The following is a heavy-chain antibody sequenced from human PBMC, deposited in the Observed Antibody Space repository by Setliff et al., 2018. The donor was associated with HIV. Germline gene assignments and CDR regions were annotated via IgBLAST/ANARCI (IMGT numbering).Heavy chain of an antibody. Sequence: NPSETLSLTCAVYGGSFSGHYWSWIRQPPGRGLQWIGEIYHSGATTYSPSLKSRATISVDRSKNQFSLKLTSLTTSDVGLYYCARTRALNASNWNPFDYWGQGTLVTVSS. CDR3: ARTRALNASNWNPFDY. CDR2: IYHSGAT. J-gene: IGHJ4*02. CDR1: GGSFSGHY. D-gene: IGHD1-20*01. V-gene: IGHV4-34*01.